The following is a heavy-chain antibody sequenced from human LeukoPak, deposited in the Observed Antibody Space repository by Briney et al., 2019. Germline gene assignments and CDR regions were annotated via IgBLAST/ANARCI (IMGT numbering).Heavy chain of an antibody. V-gene: IGHV3-66*02. J-gene: IGHJ4*02. CDR2: IYSGGST. CDR1: GFTVSSNY. D-gene: IGHD2-21*01. Sequence: GESLRLSCAASGFTVSSNYMSWVRQAPGKGLEWGSVIYSGGSTYYADSVKGRFTISRDNSKNTLYLQMNSLRAEDTAVYYCARDRLRCGGDCRGLFDYWGQGTLVTVSS. CDR3: ARDRLRCGGDCRGLFDY.